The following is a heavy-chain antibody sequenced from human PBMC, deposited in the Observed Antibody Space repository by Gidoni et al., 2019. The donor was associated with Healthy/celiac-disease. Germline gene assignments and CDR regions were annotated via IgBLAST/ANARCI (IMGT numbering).Heavy chain of an antibody. V-gene: IGHV3-72*01. D-gene: IGHD3-22*01. Sequence: EVQLVESGGGLVQPGGSLRLSCAASGFTFSDHYMDWVRQAPGKGLEWVGRTRNKANSYTTEYAASVKGRFTISRDDSKNSLYLQMNSLKTEDTAVYYCARGGSYDSSGYYYSYWGQGTLVTVSS. CDR2: TRNKANSYTT. J-gene: IGHJ4*02. CDR3: ARGGSYDSSGYYYSY. CDR1: GFTFSDHY.